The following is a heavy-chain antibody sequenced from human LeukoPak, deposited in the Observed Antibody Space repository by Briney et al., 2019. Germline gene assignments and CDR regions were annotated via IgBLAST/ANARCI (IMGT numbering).Heavy chain of an antibody. Sequence: SETLSLTCAVYGGSFRTYYWSWIRQPPGKGLEWIGEINESGSTNYIPSLKSRINMSVDTSKKQFSLKLSSVTAADTAVYYCARHRGYSYGSDAFDIWGPGTMVTVSS. D-gene: IGHD5-18*01. CDR2: INESGST. CDR1: GGSFRTYY. V-gene: IGHV4-34*10. J-gene: IGHJ3*02. CDR3: ARHRGYSYGSDAFDI.